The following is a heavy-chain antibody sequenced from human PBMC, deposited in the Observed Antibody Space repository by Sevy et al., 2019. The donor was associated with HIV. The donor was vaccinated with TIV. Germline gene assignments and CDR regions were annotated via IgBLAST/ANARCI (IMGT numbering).Heavy chain of an antibody. Sequence: GGSLRLSCVAPGFKFNGHGIHWVRQAPGKGLQWVAGISHDGDHKIYGGSVKGRFSISGDQSKNTVYLQMGTLTPEDTAIYYCARDFEVNNWRVVGAFDMWGLGTLVTVSS. CDR1: GFKFNGHG. D-gene: IGHD3-3*01. CDR3: ARDFEVNNWRVVGAFDM. CDR2: ISHDGDHK. V-gene: IGHV3-30*14. J-gene: IGHJ3*02.